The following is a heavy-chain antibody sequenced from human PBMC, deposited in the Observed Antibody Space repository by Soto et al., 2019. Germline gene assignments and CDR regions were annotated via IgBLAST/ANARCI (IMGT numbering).Heavy chain of an antibody. J-gene: IGHJ5*02. V-gene: IGHV4-30-4*01. CDR2: IYDSGST. CDR1: GGSISSGDYY. Sequence: QVQLQESDLGLVKPSQTLSLTCTVSGGSISSGDYYWSWIRQPPGKGLEWIGYIYDSGSTYYNSSLKSRVNITLDTSKNQFSLKLTSVTAADTAVYYCARDNGVGPWGQGTLVTISS. CDR3: ARDNGVGP. D-gene: IGHD2-8*01.